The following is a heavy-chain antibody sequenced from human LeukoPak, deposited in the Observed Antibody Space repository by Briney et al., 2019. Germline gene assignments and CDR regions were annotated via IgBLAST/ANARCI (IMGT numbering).Heavy chain of an antibody. CDR3: SRVTAVDYEHVEH. Sequence: ASVKVSCNAAEYTFTGYYMHWVRQSPGQGLEWMGWINPNSGGTNYAQKFQGRVTMTRDTSISTAYMELSRLRSDDTAVYYCSRVTAVDYEHVEHWGQGTLVTVSS. CDR2: INPNSGGT. CDR1: EYTFTGYY. J-gene: IGHJ1*01. D-gene: IGHD6-19*01. V-gene: IGHV1-2*02.